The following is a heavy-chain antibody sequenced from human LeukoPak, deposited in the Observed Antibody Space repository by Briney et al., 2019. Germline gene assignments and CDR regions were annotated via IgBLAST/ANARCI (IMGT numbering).Heavy chain of an antibody. J-gene: IGHJ6*02. D-gene: IGHD2-15*01. CDR2: ISSSSSTI. CDR3: AGRRAYCSGGSCYSGAYYYYGMDV. V-gene: IGHV3-48*02. CDR1: GFTFSSYS. Sequence: GGSLRLSCAASGFTFSSYSMNWVRQAPGKGLEWVSYISSSSSTIYYADSVKGRFTISRDNAKNSLYLQMNSLRDEDTAVYYCAGRRAYCSGGSCYSGAYYYYGMDVWGQGTTVTVSS.